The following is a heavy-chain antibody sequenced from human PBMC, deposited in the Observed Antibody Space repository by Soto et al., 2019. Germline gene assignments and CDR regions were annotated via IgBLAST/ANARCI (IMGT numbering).Heavy chain of an antibody. V-gene: IGHV4-31*03. Sequence: SETLSLTCTVSGGSISSGGYYWSWIRQHPGKGLEWIGYIYYSGSTYYNPSLKSRVTISVDTSKNQFSLKLSSVTAADTAVYYCARGEDPTYYYDSSGPIFDYWGQGTLVTVSS. CDR1: GGSISSGGYY. J-gene: IGHJ4*02. D-gene: IGHD3-22*01. CDR3: ARGEDPTYYYDSSGPIFDY. CDR2: IYYSGST.